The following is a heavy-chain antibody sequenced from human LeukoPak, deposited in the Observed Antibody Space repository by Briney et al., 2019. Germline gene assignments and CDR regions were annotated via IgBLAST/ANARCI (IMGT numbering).Heavy chain of an antibody. D-gene: IGHD3-9*01. CDR2: ITTTAEST. J-gene: IGHJ4*02. Sequence: GGSLRLSCAATGFTFSDFAMSWVRQSPGTGLEWVSSITTTAESTYYADSVKGRFTISRDNSGSTLHLQMNSLRIEDSAVYYCAKRLSRGYFGKLIFDYWGQGALVTVSS. CDR1: GFTFSDFA. V-gene: IGHV3-23*01. CDR3: AKRLSRGYFGKLIFDY.